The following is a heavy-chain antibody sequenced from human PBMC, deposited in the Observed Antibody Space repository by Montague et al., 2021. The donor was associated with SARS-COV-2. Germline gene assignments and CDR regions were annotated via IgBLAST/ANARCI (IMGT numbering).Heavy chain of an antibody. Sequence: SETLSLTCTVSGGSISSSSYYWAWNRQPPGQGLEWIGSIYHSGSTFYNPSLKSRVSMSVETSQNQLSLTLSPATAADTAMYYSDRVKWELSVGNVFDIWGQGTMVTVSP. J-gene: IGHJ3*02. CDR3: DRVKWELSVGNVFDI. V-gene: IGHV4-39*01. D-gene: IGHD1-26*01. CDR2: IYHSGST. CDR1: GGSISSSSYY.